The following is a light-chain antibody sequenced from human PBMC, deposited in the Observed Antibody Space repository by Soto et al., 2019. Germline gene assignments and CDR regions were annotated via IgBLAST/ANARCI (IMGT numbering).Light chain of an antibody. CDR3: PQRSNWLLT. Sequence: EIVLTQSPATLSLSPGERATLSCRASQSVSSYLAWYQQKPGQAPRLLIYDASNRATGIPARFSGSGSGTDFTLTISSLEPEDFAVYYCPQRSNWLLTFGGGTKV. J-gene: IGKJ4*01. V-gene: IGKV3-11*01. CDR2: DAS. CDR1: QSVSSY.